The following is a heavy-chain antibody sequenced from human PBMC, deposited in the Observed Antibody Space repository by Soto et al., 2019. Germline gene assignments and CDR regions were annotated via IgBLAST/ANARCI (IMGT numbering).Heavy chain of an antibody. Sequence: ASVKVSCKASGYTFTSYDINWVRQATGQGLEWMGWMNPNSGNTGYAQKFQGRVTMTRNTSISTAYMELSSLRSEDTAVYYCARGPIRGDYYYYYMDVWGKGTTVTVSS. CDR1: GYTFTSYD. J-gene: IGHJ6*03. CDR3: ARGPIRGDYYYYYMDV. V-gene: IGHV1-8*01. CDR2: MNPNSGNT. D-gene: IGHD5-12*01.